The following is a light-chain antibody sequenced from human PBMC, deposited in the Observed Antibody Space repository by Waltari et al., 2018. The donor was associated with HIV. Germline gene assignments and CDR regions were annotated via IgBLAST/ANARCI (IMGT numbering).Light chain of an antibody. Sequence: QSVFTQPPSVSATPGQKVTISCSGSTSNIGNNFVSWYQRIQGTRPKLLSYNKNARPSGIPARCSGSKSGTSATLGITGLQTGDESDYYCATWDSSLNGVLFGGGTKLTAL. CDR3: ATWDSSLNGVL. J-gene: IGLJ2*01. CDR1: TSNIGNNF. CDR2: NKN. V-gene: IGLV1-51*01.